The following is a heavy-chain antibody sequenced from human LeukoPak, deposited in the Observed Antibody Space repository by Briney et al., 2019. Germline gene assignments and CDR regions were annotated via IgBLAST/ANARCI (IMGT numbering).Heavy chain of an antibody. CDR3: ARYSSGWHFDY. D-gene: IGHD6-19*01. CDR2: ISAYNGNT. J-gene: IGHJ4*02. V-gene: IGHV1-18*01. Sequence: ASVKVSCKTSGYTFTSYGISWVRQAPGQGLEWMGWISAYNGNTNYAQKLQGRVTMTTDTSTSTAYMGLRSLRSDDTAVYYCARYSSGWHFDYWGQGTLVTVSS. CDR1: GYTFTSYG.